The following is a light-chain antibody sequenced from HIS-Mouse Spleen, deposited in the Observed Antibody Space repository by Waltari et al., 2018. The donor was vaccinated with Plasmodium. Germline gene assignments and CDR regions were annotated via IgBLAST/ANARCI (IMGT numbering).Light chain of an antibody. CDR1: QSISSW. CDR2: KAS. Sequence: DIQMTQSPSTLSASVGDRVTITCLASQSISSWLAWYQQKPGKAPKLLISKASSLGSGVPSRFRGSGSWTEFTLTISSLQPDDFATYCCQQYNSYWTFGQGTKVEIK. V-gene: IGKV1-5*03. CDR3: QQYNSYWT. J-gene: IGKJ1*01.